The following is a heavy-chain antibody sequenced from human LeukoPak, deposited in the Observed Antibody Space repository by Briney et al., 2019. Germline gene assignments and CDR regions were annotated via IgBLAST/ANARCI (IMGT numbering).Heavy chain of an antibody. Sequence: ASEKVSCKASGYTFTSYGISWVRQAPGQGLEWMGWISAYNGNTNYAQKLQGRVTMTTDTSTSTAYMELRSLRSDDTAVYYCARVRIVADQNNWFDPWGQGTLVTVSS. CDR1: GYTFTSYG. V-gene: IGHV1-18*01. D-gene: IGHD1-26*01. J-gene: IGHJ5*02. CDR3: ARVRIVADQNNWFDP. CDR2: ISAYNGNT.